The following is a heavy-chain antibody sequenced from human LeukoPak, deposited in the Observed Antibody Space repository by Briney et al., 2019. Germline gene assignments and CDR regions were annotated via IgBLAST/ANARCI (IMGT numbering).Heavy chain of an antibody. Sequence: ASVNVSCKASGYTFTDYGMHWVRQAPGQGLEWMAWINTGNGNAKYSEEFQGRVTITRDTSASTAYMDLSSPRSEDTAVYYCARVPLHDSNKYYYPHWGQGTVVTVSS. CDR3: ARVPLHDSNKYYYPH. CDR1: GYTFTDYG. J-gene: IGHJ1*01. CDR2: INTGNGNA. D-gene: IGHD3-10*01. V-gene: IGHV1-3*04.